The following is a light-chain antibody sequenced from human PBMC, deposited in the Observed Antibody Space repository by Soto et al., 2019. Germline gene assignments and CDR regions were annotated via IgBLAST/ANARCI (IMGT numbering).Light chain of an antibody. J-gene: IGLJ1*01. CDR2: EVS. Sequence: QSALTQPASVSGSPGQSITISCTGTSSDVGGYNYVAWYQQHPGKVPRLMIYEVSNRPSGVSNRFSGSKSGSTASLTISVLQAEDEADYYCISYTSSSTSYVFGTGTKVTVL. CDR1: SSDVGGYNY. CDR3: ISYTSSSTSYV. V-gene: IGLV2-14*01.